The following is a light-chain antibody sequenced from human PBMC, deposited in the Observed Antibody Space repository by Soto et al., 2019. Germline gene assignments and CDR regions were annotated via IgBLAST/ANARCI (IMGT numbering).Light chain of an antibody. CDR1: QSVASN. Sequence: EIVMTQSPASLSVSPGDGATLSCRASQSVASNVAWYQQKPGHGPRLLIHGASTRAVGVPARFSGSGSGTDLNLTISSLQSEDYEVDYCQQYHNWPPQYTFGQGTKLQIK. CDR2: GAS. J-gene: IGKJ2*01. V-gene: IGKV3-15*01. CDR3: QQYHNWPPQYT.